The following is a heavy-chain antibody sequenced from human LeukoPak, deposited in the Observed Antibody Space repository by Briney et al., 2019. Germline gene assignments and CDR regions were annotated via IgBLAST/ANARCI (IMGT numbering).Heavy chain of an antibody. Sequence: GGSLRLSCVVSGLSFSNYAMSWVRRAPGKGLDWVSGISDSGGSTNYADSVKGRFTISRDNSRNTLYLQMNSLRAGDTARYYCAKLLPPPPRVLVSATGGYLYYGMDVWGHGTAVTVSS. D-gene: IGHD5/OR15-5a*01. CDR3: AKLLPPPPRVLVSATGGYLYYGMDV. J-gene: IGHJ6*02. CDR2: ISDSGGST. CDR1: GLSFSNYA. V-gene: IGHV3-23*01.